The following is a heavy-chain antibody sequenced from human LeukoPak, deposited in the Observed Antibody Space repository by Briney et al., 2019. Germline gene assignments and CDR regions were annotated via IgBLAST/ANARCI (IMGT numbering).Heavy chain of an antibody. J-gene: IGHJ4*02. CDR1: GFTFSSYG. CDR3: ARAYSGWYGDS. CDR2: ISGSGGT. D-gene: IGHD6-19*01. V-gene: IGHV3-23*01. Sequence: GGSLRLSCAASGFTFSSYGMSWVRQAPGKGLEWVSSISGSGGTNYADPVKGRFTISRDNSKNTLYLQVNSLRAEDTAVYYCARAYSGWYGDSWGQGTLVTVSS.